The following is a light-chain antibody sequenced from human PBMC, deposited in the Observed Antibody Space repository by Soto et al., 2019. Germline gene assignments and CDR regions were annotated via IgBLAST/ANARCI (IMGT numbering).Light chain of an antibody. CDR3: LQEYSYPLI. CDR1: QGIRND. Sequence: QVTQFPSSLSASVGDRVTITCRPSQGIRNDLGWYQQKPGKAPKLLIYGASNLRTGVPSRFSGSGSGTDFTLTISSLQPEDVGTYYCLQEYSYPLIFGGGTKVEIK. J-gene: IGKJ4*01. CDR2: GAS. V-gene: IGKV1-6*01.